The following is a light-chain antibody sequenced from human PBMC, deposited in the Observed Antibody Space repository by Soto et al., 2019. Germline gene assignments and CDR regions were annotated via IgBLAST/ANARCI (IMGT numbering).Light chain of an antibody. CDR2: DAS. CDR3: QVYNTYWT. J-gene: IGKJ1*01. Sequence: DIQMTQSPSALSASVGDRVMITCRASQSISSWLAWYQQKPGKAPRLLIYDASRLQSGGRSRFSGSGSGTEFTLLPSSLQPDDFAPYHCQVYNTYWTFGQGTKVEMK. V-gene: IGKV1-5*01. CDR1: QSISSW.